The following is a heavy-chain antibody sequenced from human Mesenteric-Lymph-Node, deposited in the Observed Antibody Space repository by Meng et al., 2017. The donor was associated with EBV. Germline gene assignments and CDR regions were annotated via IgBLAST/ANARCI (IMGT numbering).Heavy chain of an antibody. CDR1: GASISSGGYY. CDR2: IFYGGYT. V-gene: IGHV4-30-4*01. J-gene: IGHJ2*01. D-gene: IGHD1-1*01. Sequence: QVPLQRSGPGRVQPLETLSLTCTVSGASISSGGYYWNWIRQSPGKGLELIGYIFYGGYTYYNLSLKSRVTISVDVSKNQFSLKLTSVTAADTAVYYCARMEFTYSWYFDLWGLGTLVTVSS. CDR3: ARMEFTYSWYFDL.